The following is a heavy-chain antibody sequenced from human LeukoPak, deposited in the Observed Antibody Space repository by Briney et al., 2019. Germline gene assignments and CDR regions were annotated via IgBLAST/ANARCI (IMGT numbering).Heavy chain of an antibody. Sequence: PSETLSLTCTVSGGSISSSSNYWGWIRQPPGKGLEWIGSIYYTGDTYYNPSLKSRVTIFEDTSKNQFSLKLSSVTAADTAVYYCARGFPSGSYFHWGQGTLVTVSS. CDR1: GGSISSSSNY. V-gene: IGHV4-39*07. CDR3: ARGFPSGSYFH. CDR2: IYYTGDT. J-gene: IGHJ4*02. D-gene: IGHD1-26*01.